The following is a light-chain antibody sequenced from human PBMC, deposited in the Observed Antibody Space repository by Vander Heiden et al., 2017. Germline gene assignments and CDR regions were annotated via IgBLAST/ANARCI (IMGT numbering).Light chain of an antibody. Sequence: QSVLTQPPSASGTPGQRVTISCSGSSPNIGSNTVNWYQQLPGTAPKLLMYGNYQRPSGVPDRFSGSKSGTSASLAFSGLQSEDEADYYCSSWDDRLNGVVFGGGTKLTVL. CDR3: SSWDDRLNGVV. V-gene: IGLV1-44*01. CDR1: SPNIGSNT. CDR2: GNY. J-gene: IGLJ2*01.